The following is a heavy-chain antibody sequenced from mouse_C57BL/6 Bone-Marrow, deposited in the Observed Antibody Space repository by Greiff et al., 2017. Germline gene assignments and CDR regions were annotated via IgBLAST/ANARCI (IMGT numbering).Heavy chain of an antibody. CDR3: ACLLWLRRAWFAY. CDR1: GYAFSSSW. Sequence: VQLQQSGPELVKPGASVKISCKASGYAFSSSWMNWVKQRPGKGLEWIGRIYPGDGDTNYNGKFKGKATRTADKSSSTAYMQLSSLTSEDSAVYFCACLLWLRRAWFAYWGQGTLVTVSA. D-gene: IGHD2-2*01. CDR2: IYPGDGDT. V-gene: IGHV1-82*01. J-gene: IGHJ3*01.